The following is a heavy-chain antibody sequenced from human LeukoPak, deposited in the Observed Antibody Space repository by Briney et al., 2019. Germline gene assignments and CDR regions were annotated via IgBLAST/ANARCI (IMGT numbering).Heavy chain of an antibody. CDR1: GYTFTGYY. J-gene: IGHJ4*02. D-gene: IGHD6-19*01. Sequence: ASVKVSCKASGYTFTGYYMHWLRQAPGQRLEWMGWINPNTGNPTYAQAFTGRFVFSLDTSVSTAYLQISSLNTEDTAVYYCAIDQPVAGVSNFDSWGQGTLVTVSS. V-gene: IGHV7-4-1*02. CDR3: AIDQPVAGVSNFDS. CDR2: INPNTGNP.